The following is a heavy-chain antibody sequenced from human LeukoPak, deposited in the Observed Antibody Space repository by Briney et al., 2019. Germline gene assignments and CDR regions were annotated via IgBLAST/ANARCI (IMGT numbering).Heavy chain of an antibody. V-gene: IGHV4-4*07. CDR3: AGCLLVGATNWFDP. CDR1: GGSISNYY. Sequence: PSETLSLTCTVSGGSISNYYWSWIRQPAGRGLEWIGRIYTSGSTDYNPSLNSRVTMSVDTSKNQLSLKVTSVTAADTAVYYCAGCLLVGATNWFDPWGQGTLVTVSS. J-gene: IGHJ5*02. CDR2: IYTSGST. D-gene: IGHD1-26*01.